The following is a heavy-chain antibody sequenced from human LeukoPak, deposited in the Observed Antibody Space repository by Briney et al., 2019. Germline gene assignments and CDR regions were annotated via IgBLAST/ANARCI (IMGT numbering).Heavy chain of an antibody. CDR1: GVSISSYY. V-gene: IGHV4-4*09. J-gene: IGHJ4*02. CDR2: IYTSGST. CDR3: ASYDSSGYFGSFDY. D-gene: IGHD3-22*01. Sequence: SETLSLTCTVSGVSISSYYWSWIRQPPGKGLEWLGYIYTSGSTNYNPSLKSRVTISVDTSKNQFSLKLSSVTAADTAVYYCASYDSSGYFGSFDYWGQGTLVTVSS.